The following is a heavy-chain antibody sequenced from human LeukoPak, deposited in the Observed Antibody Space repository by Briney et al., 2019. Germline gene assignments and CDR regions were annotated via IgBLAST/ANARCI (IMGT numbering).Heavy chain of an antibody. D-gene: IGHD2-15*01. V-gene: IGHV3-7*01. Sequence: GGSLRLSCEASRFTFSSYWMSWVRQAPGKGLEWVANIKDDGSQKNYIDSVKGRFTISRDNAKASLFLQMNSLSSEDTAVYYCARRNSGTWWSFDSWGQGTLVTVSS. CDR3: ARRNSGTWWSFDS. CDR1: RFTFSSYW. CDR2: IKDDGSQK. J-gene: IGHJ4*02.